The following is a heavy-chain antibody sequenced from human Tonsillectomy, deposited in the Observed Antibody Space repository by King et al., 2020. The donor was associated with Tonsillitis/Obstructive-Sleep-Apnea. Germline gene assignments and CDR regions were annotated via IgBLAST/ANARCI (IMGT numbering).Heavy chain of an antibody. D-gene: IGHD3-10*01. V-gene: IGHV3-23*04. CDR2: ISGSGGST. CDR3: AGTITMGRGVISNFNY. CDR1: GFTFSNYA. J-gene: IGHJ4*02. Sequence: VQLVESGGDLVQPGGSLRLSCAASGFTFSNYAMSWVRQAPGKGLEWVSAISGSGGSTYYADSVKGRFTISRDNSKNTLYLQTNSLRPEDTAVYYCAGTITMGRGVISNFNYWGQGTLVTVSS.